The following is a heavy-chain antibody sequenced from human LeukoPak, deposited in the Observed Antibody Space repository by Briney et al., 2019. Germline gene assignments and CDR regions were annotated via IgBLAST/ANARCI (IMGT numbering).Heavy chain of an antibody. Sequence: ASVKVSCKASGYTFTSFSINWLRQAPGQGLEWMGWISAENGNTNYSQNLQGRVTMTTDTSTSTAYMELRSLRSDDTAVYYCARDSYYYYGMDVWGQGTTVTVSS. CDR2: ISAENGNT. V-gene: IGHV1-18*01. CDR3: ARDSYYYYGMDV. J-gene: IGHJ6*02. CDR1: GYTFTSFS.